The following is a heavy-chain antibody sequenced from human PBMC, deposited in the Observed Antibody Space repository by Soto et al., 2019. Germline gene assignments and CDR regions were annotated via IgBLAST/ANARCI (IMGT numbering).Heavy chain of an antibody. CDR3: AKDLEGGWFDP. CDR1: GFTFSSYG. J-gene: IGHJ5*02. V-gene: IGHV3-30*18. D-gene: IGHD1-1*01. Sequence: QVQLVESGGGVVQPGRSLRLSCAASGFTFSSYGMHWVRQAPGKGLEWVAVISYDGSNKYNADSVKGRFTISRDNSKNTRYMQMNSLRAEDTAVYYCAKDLEGGWFDPWGQGTLVTVSS. CDR2: ISYDGSNK.